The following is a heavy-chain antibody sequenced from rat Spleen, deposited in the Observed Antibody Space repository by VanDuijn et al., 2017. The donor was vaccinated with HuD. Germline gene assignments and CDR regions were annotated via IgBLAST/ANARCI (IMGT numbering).Heavy chain of an antibody. J-gene: IGHJ2*01. Sequence: EVQLVESGGGLVQPGRSLKLSCAASGFTFSDYYMAWVRQAPKKGLEWVASISYEGSSTYYGDSVKGRFTISRDNAKSTLYLQMNSLRSEDTATYYCARLLQRYFDYWGQGVMVTVSS. CDR1: GFTFSDYY. CDR2: ISYEGSST. D-gene: IGHD1-1*01. CDR3: ARLLQRYFDY. V-gene: IGHV5-22*01.